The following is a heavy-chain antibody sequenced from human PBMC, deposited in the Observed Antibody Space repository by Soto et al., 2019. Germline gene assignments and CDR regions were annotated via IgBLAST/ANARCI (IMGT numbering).Heavy chain of an antibody. D-gene: IGHD5-18*01. V-gene: IGHV3-15*07. CDR1: GFTFSNTW. CDR2: IKSKADGGTA. Sequence: EVQLVECGGGLGKPGGSLRLSCAASGFTFSNTWMNWVRQAPGRGLEWVGRIKSKADGGTADHAAPVQGRFTISRDDSKNTLFLQMNSLKTEDTAVYYCTTDFGDTAMAAWGQGTLVTVSP. J-gene: IGHJ5*02. CDR3: TTDFGDTAMAA.